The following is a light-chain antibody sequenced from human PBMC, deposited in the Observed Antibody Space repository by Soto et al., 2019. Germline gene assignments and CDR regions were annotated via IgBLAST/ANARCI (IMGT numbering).Light chain of an antibody. Sequence: QSVLTQPPSASGTPGQRVTISCSGSSSNIGSNTVNWYQQLPGTAPKLLIYSNNQRPSGVPARFSGSKSGTSASLAISGLQSEDEADYYCAAWEVNMTGLFGGGTKLTVL. CDR3: AAWEVNMTGL. J-gene: IGLJ2*01. CDR2: SNN. V-gene: IGLV1-44*01. CDR1: SSNIGSNT.